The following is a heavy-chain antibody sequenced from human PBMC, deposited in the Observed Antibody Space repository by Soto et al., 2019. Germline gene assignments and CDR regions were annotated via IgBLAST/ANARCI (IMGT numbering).Heavy chain of an antibody. V-gene: IGHV3-15*01. CDR2: IKSKTDGGTT. J-gene: IGHJ4*02. CDR3: TTDRSLVVGY. Sequence: EVQLVESGGGLVKPGGSLRLSCAASGFTFKNAWMNWVRQAPGKGLEWVGRIKSKTDGGTTDYAAPVKDRFTISRDDSKNTLYLQMSSLQTEDTAVYYCTTDRSLVVGYWGQGTQVTVSS. CDR1: GFTFKNAW. D-gene: IGHD2-15*01.